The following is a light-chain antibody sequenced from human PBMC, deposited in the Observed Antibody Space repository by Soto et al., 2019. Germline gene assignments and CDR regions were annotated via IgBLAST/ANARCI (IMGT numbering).Light chain of an antibody. CDR3: QQYNKWPLIT. CDR1: QSISSW. J-gene: IGKJ5*01. CDR2: DAS. V-gene: IGKV1-5*01. Sequence: DIQMTQSPSTLSASVGYRFTITGRASQSISSWLAWYQQKPGKAPKLLIYDASSLESGVPSRFSGSGSGTEFTLTIRSLQPDDFALYYCQQYNKWPLITFGQGTRLEIK.